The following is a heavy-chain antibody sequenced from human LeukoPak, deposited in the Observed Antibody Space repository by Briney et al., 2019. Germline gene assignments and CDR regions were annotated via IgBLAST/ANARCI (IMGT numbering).Heavy chain of an antibody. J-gene: IGHJ4*02. D-gene: IGHD6-13*01. Sequence: PSETLSLTCTVSGYSISSGYYWGWIRQPPGKGLEWIGSIYHSGTTYYNPSLKSRVTLSVDTSKNQFSLKLSSVTAADTAVYYCARTPPCGSSCYEYYFDYWGQGTLVTVSS. V-gene: IGHV4-38-2*02. CDR2: IYHSGTT. CDR3: ARTPPCGSSCYEYYFDY. CDR1: GYSISSGYY.